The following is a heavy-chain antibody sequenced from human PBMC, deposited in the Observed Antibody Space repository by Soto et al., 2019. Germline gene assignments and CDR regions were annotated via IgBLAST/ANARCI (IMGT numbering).Heavy chain of an antibody. CDR2: VHYSGNT. V-gene: IGHV4-38-2*02. Sequence: SETLSLTCTVSGYSISSGYHWAWIRQPPGKGLEWLGSVHYSGNTYYNPSLKSRPTISVDKSKNQFSLNLSSVTAADTAVYYCARQDRVVAEGRWFDPWGQGTLVTSPQ. CDR3: ARQDRVVAEGRWFDP. CDR1: GYSISSGYH. D-gene: IGHD2-15*01. J-gene: IGHJ5*02.